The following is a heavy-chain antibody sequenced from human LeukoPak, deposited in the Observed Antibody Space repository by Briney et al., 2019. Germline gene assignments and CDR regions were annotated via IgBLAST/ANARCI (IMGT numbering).Heavy chain of an antibody. CDR3: ARERGRGRDSPWFDY. V-gene: IGHV3-53*01. D-gene: IGHD1-26*01. CDR2: IYSAGST. J-gene: IGHJ4*02. Sequence: GGSLRLSCAASGFIVSGDFMSWVHQAPGKGLEWVSVIYSAGSTYYAASVKGRFTISRDNSKNTLDLQMTGLRAEDTAVYYCARERGRGRDSPWFDYWGQGTLVTVSS. CDR1: GFIVSGDF.